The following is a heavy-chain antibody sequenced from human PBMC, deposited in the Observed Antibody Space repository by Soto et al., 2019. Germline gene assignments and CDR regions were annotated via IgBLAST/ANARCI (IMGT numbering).Heavy chain of an antibody. CDR2: IWYDGSNK. Sequence: GGSLRLSCAASGFTFSSYGMHWVRHAPGKGLEWVAVIWYDGSNKYYADSVKGRFTISRDNSKNTLYLQMNSLRAEDTAVYYCAREKIVATFFDYWGQGTLVTVSS. J-gene: IGHJ4*02. D-gene: IGHD5-12*01. CDR1: GFTFSSYG. CDR3: AREKIVATFFDY. V-gene: IGHV3-33*01.